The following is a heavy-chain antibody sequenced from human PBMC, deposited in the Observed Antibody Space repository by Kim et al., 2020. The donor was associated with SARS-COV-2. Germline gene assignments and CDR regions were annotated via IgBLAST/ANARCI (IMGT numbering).Heavy chain of an antibody. CDR3: ARDSGVTMVRGVIEDAFDI. CDR1: GGSISSGGYY. Sequence: SETLSLTCTVSGGSISSGGYYWSWIRQHPGKGLEWIGYIYYSGSTYYNPSLKSRVTISVDTSKNQFSLKLSSVTAADTAVYYCARDSGVTMVRGVIEDAFDIWGQGTMVTVSS. V-gene: IGHV4-31*03. D-gene: IGHD3-10*01. J-gene: IGHJ3*02. CDR2: IYYSGST.